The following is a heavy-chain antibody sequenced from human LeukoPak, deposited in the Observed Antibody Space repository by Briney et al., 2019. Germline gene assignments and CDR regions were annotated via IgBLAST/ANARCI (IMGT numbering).Heavy chain of an antibody. V-gene: IGHV4-34*01. Sequence: SETLSLTCAVYGGSFSGYYWSWIRQPPGKGLEWIGEINHSGSTNYNPSLKSRVTISVDTSKNQFSLKLSSVTAADTAVHYCARARSRWGVPFDYWGQGTLVTVSS. CDR1: GGSFSGYY. CDR2: INHSGST. CDR3: ARARSRWGVPFDY. D-gene: IGHD3-16*01. J-gene: IGHJ4*02.